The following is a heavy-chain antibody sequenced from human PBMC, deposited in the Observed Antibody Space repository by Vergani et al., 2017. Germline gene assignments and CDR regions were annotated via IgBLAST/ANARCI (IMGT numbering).Heavy chain of an antibody. V-gene: IGHV3-23*04. CDR3: TKASLGYTRYFFDY. D-gene: IGHD3-16*02. CDR2: VSGSSATP. J-gene: IGHJ4*02. Sequence: VQLVESGGGLVQPGGSLRLSCEASGFSFPGYAMSWVRQAPGKGLEWVSSVSGSSATPYYADSVKGWFIITRDNSKNTLHLQMNSLRADDTAVYYCTKASLGYTRYFFDYCGQGTLATVSS. CDR1: GFSFPGYA.